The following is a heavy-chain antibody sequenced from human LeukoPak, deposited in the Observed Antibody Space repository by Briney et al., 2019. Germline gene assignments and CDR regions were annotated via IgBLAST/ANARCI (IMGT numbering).Heavy chain of an antibody. V-gene: IGHV3-11*06. CDR3: VAGNGRDS. CDR1: GFTFSDYY. J-gene: IGHJ5*01. D-gene: IGHD1-14*01. Sequence: PGGSLRLSCAASGFTFSDYYMSWIRQAPGKGLEWVSYISSSSSGYTKYADSVKGRFTISRDNAKNSLYPQMNSLRAEDMAVYYCVAGNGRDSWGQGTLVTVSS. CDR2: ISSSSSGYT.